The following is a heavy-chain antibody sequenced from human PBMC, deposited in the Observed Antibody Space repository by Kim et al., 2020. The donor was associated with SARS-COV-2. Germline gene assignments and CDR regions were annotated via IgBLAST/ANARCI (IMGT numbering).Heavy chain of an antibody. D-gene: IGHD6-19*01. Sequence: GGSLRLSCAASGFTFSSYAMSWVRQAPGKGLEWVSAISGSGGSTYYADSVKGRFTISRDNSKNTLYLQMNSLRAEDTAVYYCAKLGGYSSGWHYYYYYGMDVWGQGTTVTVSS. J-gene: IGHJ6*02. CDR3: AKLGGYSSGWHYYYYYGMDV. CDR1: GFTFSSYA. CDR2: ISGSGGST. V-gene: IGHV3-23*01.